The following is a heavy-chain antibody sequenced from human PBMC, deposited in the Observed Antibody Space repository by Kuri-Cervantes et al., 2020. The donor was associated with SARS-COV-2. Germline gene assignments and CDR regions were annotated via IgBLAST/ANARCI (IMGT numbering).Heavy chain of an antibody. D-gene: IGHD6-19*01. CDR2: IYYSGST. V-gene: IGHV4-59*08. CDR1: AGSIDPYY. Sequence: SETLSLTCTVSAGSIDPYYWSWIRQPPGKGLEWIGYIYYSGSTNYNPSLKSRVTISVDTSKNQFSLKLSSVTAADTAVYYCARLYSSGWYSDSWYFDYWGQGTLVTVSS. CDR3: ARLYSSGWYSDSWYFDY. J-gene: IGHJ4*02.